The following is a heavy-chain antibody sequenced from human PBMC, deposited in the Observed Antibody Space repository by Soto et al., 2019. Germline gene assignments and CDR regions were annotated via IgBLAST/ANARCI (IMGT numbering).Heavy chain of an antibody. D-gene: IGHD2-15*01. CDR3: ARGGVVVAATQFFDY. Sequence: ASVKVSCKASGYIFTDYYMHWVRQAPGQELGWMGRINPNSGGTNYAQKFQGRVTITTDTSISTAYMELSSLRSEDTAVYYCARGGVVVAATQFFDYWGQGSLVTVSS. J-gene: IGHJ4*02. CDR1: GYIFTDYY. CDR2: INPNSGGT. V-gene: IGHV1-2*06.